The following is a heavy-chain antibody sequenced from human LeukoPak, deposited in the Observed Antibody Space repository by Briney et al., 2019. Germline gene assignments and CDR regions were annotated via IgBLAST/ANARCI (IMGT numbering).Heavy chain of an antibody. CDR3: ERDGYCSSTSCGENVDY. CDR1: GYTFTSYG. V-gene: IGHV1-18*01. J-gene: IGHJ4*02. D-gene: IGHD2-2*03. Sequence: ASVKVSCKASGYTFTSYGISWVRQAPGQGLEWMGWISAYNGNTNYAQKLQGRVTMTTDTSTSTAYMELRSLRSDDTAVYYCERDGYCSSTSCGENVDYWGQGTLVTVSS. CDR2: ISAYNGNT.